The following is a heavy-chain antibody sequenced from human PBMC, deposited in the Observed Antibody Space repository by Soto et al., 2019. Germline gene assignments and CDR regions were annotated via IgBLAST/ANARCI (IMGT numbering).Heavy chain of an antibody. CDR3: VREGGRYCTGGSCQVEY. D-gene: IGHD2-15*01. V-gene: IGHV4-39*02. Sequence: SETLSLTCTVSGGSISSSSYYWGWIRQPPGKGLEWIGSIYYSGNTYYTPSLKSRVTISVDTSKNQFSLKLSSVTAADTAVYYCVREGGRYCTGGSCQVEYWGQGTLVTVSS. J-gene: IGHJ4*02. CDR1: GGSISSSSYY. CDR2: IYYSGNT.